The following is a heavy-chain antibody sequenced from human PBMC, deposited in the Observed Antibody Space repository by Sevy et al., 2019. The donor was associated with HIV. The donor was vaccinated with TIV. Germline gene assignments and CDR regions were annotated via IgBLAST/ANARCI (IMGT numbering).Heavy chain of an antibody. CDR1: GFTFSNYG. CDR3: ARGPLRYCSSSSCYEGDYYYYGMDV. V-gene: IGHV3-33*01. CDR2: IRYDGNNK. D-gene: IGHD2-2*01. Sequence: GGSLRLSCAASGFTFSNYGIHWVRQAPGKGLEWVAVIRYDGNNKEYTDSVKGRFTISRDNSKNTLYLQVNSLRAEDTAVYYWARGPLRYCSSSSCYEGDYYYYGMDVWGQGTTVTVSS. J-gene: IGHJ6*02.